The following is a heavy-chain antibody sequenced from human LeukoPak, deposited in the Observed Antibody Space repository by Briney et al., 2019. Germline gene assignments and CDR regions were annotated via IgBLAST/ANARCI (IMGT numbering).Heavy chain of an antibody. D-gene: IGHD4-17*01. V-gene: IGHV3-30*02. CDR2: IRYDGRNK. J-gene: IGHJ4*02. CDR3: ARVYGDYDFDY. CDR1: GFTFSSYG. Sequence: PGRSLRLSRAASGFTFSSYGMLWVRPAPGEGLEGVAFIRYDGRNKYPAASVKDRFTISRDSSKDTLYLQMNSLRAEDTAVYYCARVYGDYDFDYWGQGTLVTVSS.